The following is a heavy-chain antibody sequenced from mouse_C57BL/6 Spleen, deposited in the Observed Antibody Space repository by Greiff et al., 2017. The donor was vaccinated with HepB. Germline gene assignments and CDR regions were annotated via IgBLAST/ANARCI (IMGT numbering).Heavy chain of an antibody. V-gene: IGHV3-6*01. D-gene: IGHD1-1*01. CDR2: ISYDGSN. Sequence: EVQLVESGPGLVKPSQSLSLTCSVTGYSITSGYYWNWIRQFPGNKLEWMGYISYDGSNNYNPSLKNRISITRDTSKNQFFLKLNSVTTEDTATYYCARDRSYDWYFDVWGTGTTVTVSS. CDR1: GYSITSGYY. CDR3: ARDRSYDWYFDV. J-gene: IGHJ1*03.